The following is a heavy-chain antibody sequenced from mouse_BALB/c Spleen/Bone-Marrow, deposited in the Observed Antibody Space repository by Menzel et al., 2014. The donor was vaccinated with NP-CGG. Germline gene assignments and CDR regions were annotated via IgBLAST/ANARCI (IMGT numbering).Heavy chain of an antibody. V-gene: IGHV1-69*02. D-gene: IGHD4-1*01. CDR3: TTGAY. CDR2: IYPSDSYT. J-gene: IGHJ3*01. CDR1: GYTFTSYW. Sequence: QVTLKESGAELARPGASVKLSCKASGYTFTSYWINWVKQRPGQGLEWIGNIYPSDSYTNYNQKFKDKATLTVDKSSSTAYMQLSSPTSEDSAVYYCTTGAYWGQGTLVTVSA.